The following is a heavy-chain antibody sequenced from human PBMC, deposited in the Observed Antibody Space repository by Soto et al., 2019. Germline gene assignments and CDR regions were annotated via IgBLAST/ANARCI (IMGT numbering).Heavy chain of an antibody. Sequence: QAQLVQSGAEVKEPGASVKVSCKASGYTFTNYDISWVRQVTGQGLEWMGWMNPNSANTGYAQKFQGRVSMTRDTSIQTDYMELSSLRPEDTAIYYCARMATSGTLNWFDPWGQGTLVTVSS. CDR1: GYTFTNYD. D-gene: IGHD1-26*01. J-gene: IGHJ5*02. V-gene: IGHV1-8*02. CDR2: MNPNSANT. CDR3: ARMATSGTLNWFDP.